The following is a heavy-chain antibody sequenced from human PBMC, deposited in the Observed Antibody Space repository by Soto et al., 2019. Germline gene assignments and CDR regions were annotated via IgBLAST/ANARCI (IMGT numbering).Heavy chain of an antibody. Sequence: SLTCTVSGGSIYTGGFYWSWIRQLPGKGLEWLGYIYYTGSTQYTPSLKSRLTISTDTSDNQFSLRLTSVTAADTAVYYCATSLVSSRTRVDYWGQGTLVTVS. J-gene: IGHJ4*02. CDR3: ATSLVSSRTRVDY. CDR1: GGSIYTGGFY. CDR2: IYYTGST. V-gene: IGHV4-31*03. D-gene: IGHD1-26*01.